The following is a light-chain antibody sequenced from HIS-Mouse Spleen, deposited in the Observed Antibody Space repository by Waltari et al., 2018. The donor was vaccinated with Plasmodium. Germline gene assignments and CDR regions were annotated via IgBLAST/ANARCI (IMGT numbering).Light chain of an antibody. J-gene: IGLJ3*02. V-gene: IGLV3-19*01. CDR3: NSRDSSGNHWV. Sequence: SSELTQDPAVSVALGQPARINCQGDSLRSYDARWYPQKPGQAPVLVIYGKNNRPSGIPDRFSGSSSGNTASLTITGAQAEDEADYYCNSRDSSGNHWVFGGGTKLTVL. CDR2: GKN. CDR1: SLRSYD.